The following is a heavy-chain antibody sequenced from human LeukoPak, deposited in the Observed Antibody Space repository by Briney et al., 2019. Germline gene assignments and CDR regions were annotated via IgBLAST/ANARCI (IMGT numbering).Heavy chain of an antibody. CDR2: IYYSGST. D-gene: IGHD3-22*01. CDR3: TRDAERSGYYDVTPSWYFDL. J-gene: IGHJ2*01. CDR1: GGSLSSYY. V-gene: IGHV4-59*01. Sequence: SETLSLTCTVSGGSLSSYYWSWIRQPPGKGLEWIGYIYYSGSTNYNPSLKSRVPISVDTSQHQISLKLSSVTAADTAVCCCTRDAERSGYYDVTPSWYFDLWGRGTLVTVSS.